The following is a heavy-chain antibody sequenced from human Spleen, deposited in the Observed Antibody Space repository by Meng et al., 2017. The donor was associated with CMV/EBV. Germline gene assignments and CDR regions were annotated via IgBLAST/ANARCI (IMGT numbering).Heavy chain of an antibody. V-gene: IGHV3-20*04. CDR2: INWNGGRT. CDR1: GFTFEDYG. CDR3: ARSSSIAAPTDY. Sequence: GESLKISCAASGFTFEDYGMSWVRQAPGKGLEWVSGINWNGGRTGYADSVKGRFTISRDNAKNSLYLQINSLRAADTAVYYCARSSSIAAPTDYWGQGTLVTVSS. J-gene: IGHJ4*02. D-gene: IGHD6-6*01.